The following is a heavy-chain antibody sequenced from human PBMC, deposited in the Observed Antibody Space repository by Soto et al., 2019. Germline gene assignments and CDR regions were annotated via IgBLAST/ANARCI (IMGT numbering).Heavy chain of an antibody. D-gene: IGHD6-19*01. CDR1: GGSISSSSYY. CDR2: IYYSGST. Sequence: SETLSLTCAVSGGSISSSSYYWGWIRQPPGKGLEWIGSIYYSGSTYYNPSLKSRVTISVDTSKNQFSLKLSSVTAADTAVYYCARQGIAVAGWYYYGMDVWGQGTTVTVSS. J-gene: IGHJ6*02. CDR3: ARQGIAVAGWYYYGMDV. V-gene: IGHV4-39*01.